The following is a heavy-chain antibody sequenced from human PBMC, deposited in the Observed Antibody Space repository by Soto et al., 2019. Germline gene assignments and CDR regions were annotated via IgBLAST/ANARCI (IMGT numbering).Heavy chain of an antibody. Sequence: SETLSLTCTVSGGSISSYYWSWIRQPPGKGLEWIGYIYYSGSTNYNPSLKSRVTISVDTSKNQFSLKLSSVTAADTAVYYCATLTGYGDHLQSTIFPQFDYWGQGTLVTVSS. V-gene: IGHV4-59*08. D-gene: IGHD4-17*01. CDR2: IYYSGST. CDR3: ATLTGYGDHLQSTIFPQFDY. J-gene: IGHJ4*02. CDR1: GGSISSYY.